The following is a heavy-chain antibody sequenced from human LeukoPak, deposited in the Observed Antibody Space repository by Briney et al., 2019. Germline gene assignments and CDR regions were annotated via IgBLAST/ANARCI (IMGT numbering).Heavy chain of an antibody. Sequence: SETLSLTCAVYEGSLSGYFWSWIRQPPGKGLEWIGEISIAGEINYNPSLRSRATISMDTTKNQFSLRLTSVIAADTALYYCVRQIGAGAFDLWGRDRVVTVSS. CDR1: EGSLSGYF. CDR2: ISIAGEI. V-gene: IGHV4-34*01. D-gene: IGHD6-19*01. J-gene: IGHJ2*01. CDR3: VRQIGAGAFDL.